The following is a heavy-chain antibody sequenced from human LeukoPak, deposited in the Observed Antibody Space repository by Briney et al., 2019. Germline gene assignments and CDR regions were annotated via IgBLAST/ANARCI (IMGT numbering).Heavy chain of an antibody. V-gene: IGHV4-31*03. CDR1: GGSISSGGYY. CDR3: ARSPPQVGIYYYYGMDV. D-gene: IGHD1-14*01. Sequence: PSETLCLTCTVSGGSISSGGYYWSWIRQHPGKGLEWIGYIYYSGSTYYNPSLKSRVTISVDTSKNQFSLKLSSVTAADTAVYYCARSPPQVGIYYYYGMDVWGQGTTVTVSS. J-gene: IGHJ6*02. CDR2: IYYSGST.